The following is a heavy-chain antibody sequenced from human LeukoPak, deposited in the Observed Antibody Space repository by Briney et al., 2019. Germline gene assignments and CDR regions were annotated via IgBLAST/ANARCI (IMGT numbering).Heavy chain of an antibody. CDR3: ARGQLRYFDWSSYDAFDI. CDR1: GGSISSYY. CDR2: IYYSGST. D-gene: IGHD3-9*01. J-gene: IGHJ3*02. Sequence: SETLSLTCTVSGGSISSYYWSWIRQPPGKGLDWIGYIYYSGSTNYNPSLKSRVTISVDTSKNQFSLKLSSVTAADTAVYYCARGQLRYFDWSSYDAFDIWGQGTMVTVSS. V-gene: IGHV4-59*01.